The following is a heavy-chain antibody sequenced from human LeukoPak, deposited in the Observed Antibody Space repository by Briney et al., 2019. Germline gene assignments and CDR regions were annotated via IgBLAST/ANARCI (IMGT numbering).Heavy chain of an antibody. CDR2: ISAYNGDT. CDR1: GSTFTSYG. D-gene: IGHD1-26*01. J-gene: IGHJ4*02. V-gene: IGHV1-18*01. CDR3: ARDSRGYFEAFDY. Sequence: ASVKVSCKASGSTFTSYGISWVRQAPAQGLDWMGLISAYNGDTNYAQKLQGRVIMTTDTSTNPDYMELRGLRPDDTAVDYCARDSRGYFEAFDYWGQGTLVTVSS.